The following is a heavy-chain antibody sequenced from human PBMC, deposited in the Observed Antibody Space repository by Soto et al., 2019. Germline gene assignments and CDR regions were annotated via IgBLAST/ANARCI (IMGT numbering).Heavy chain of an antibody. D-gene: IGHD2-8*01. Sequence: GASVKVSCKASGGTFSSYAMHWVRQAPGQRLEWMGWINAGNGNTKYSQKFQGRVTITRDTSASTAYMELSSLRSEDTAVYYCARDKRGGGYCTNGVCSSYYYYMDVWGKGTTVTVSS. CDR3: ARDKRGGGYCTNGVCSSYYYYMDV. J-gene: IGHJ6*03. CDR2: INAGNGNT. V-gene: IGHV1-3*01. CDR1: GGTFSSYA.